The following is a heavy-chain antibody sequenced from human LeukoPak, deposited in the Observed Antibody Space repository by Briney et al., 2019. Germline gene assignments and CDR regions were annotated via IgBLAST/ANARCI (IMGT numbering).Heavy chain of an antibody. J-gene: IGHJ4*02. CDR3: TRSGGSRYGYRALELPPTPVD. V-gene: IGHV3-48*03. D-gene: IGHD5-18*01. CDR1: GFTFSSYE. Sequence: GGSLRLSCAASGFTFSSYEMNWVRQAPGKGLEWVSYISSSGSTIYYADSVKGRFTISRDNAKNSLYLQMNSLRDEDTAVYYCTRSGGSRYGYRALELPPTPVDWGQGTLVTVSS. CDR2: ISSSGSTI.